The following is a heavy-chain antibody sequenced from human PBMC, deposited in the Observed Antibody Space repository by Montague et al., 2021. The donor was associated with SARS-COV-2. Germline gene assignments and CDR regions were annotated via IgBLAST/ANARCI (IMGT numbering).Heavy chain of an antibody. J-gene: IGHJ4*02. CDR2: IYYSGRT. Sequence: TLSLTCTVSGGSITSGGYYWSWIRQHPGKGLEWVGYIYYSGRTYYNPSLKSRLTISVDTSKNQFSLKLSSVTAADTAVYDCAAARITMTGVADALDIWGQGTLVTVSS. CDR3: AAARITMTGVADALDI. CDR1: GGSITSGGYY. D-gene: IGHD3-22*01. V-gene: IGHV4-31*03.